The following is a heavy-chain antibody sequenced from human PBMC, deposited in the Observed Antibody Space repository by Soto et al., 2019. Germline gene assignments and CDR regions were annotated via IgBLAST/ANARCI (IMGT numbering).Heavy chain of an antibody. J-gene: IGHJ4*02. CDR1: GGSFSGYY. Sequence: SETLYLTCAVYGGSFSGYYWSWIRQPPGKGLEWIGEINHSGSTNYNPSLKSRVTISVDTSKNRYSLKLSSVTAADTAVYYCARGLGSLLGYDFWSGPGRGYYFDYWGQGTLVTVSS. V-gene: IGHV4-34*01. CDR2: INHSGST. CDR3: ARGLGSLLGYDFWSGPGRGYYFDY. D-gene: IGHD3-3*01.